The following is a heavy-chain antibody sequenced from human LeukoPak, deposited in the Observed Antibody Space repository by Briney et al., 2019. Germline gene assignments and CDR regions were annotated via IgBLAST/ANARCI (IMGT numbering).Heavy chain of an antibody. V-gene: IGHV4-38-2*02. CDR3: ARARGNYDYVWGSYSPLDAFDM. CDR1: GYSISSGYY. Sequence: SETLSLTCTVYGYSISSGYYWGWIRQPPGKGLERIGSIYHSGSTYYNPSLNSRLTTSIDTYNTQFSLKISSVTATASAVYYCARARGNYDYVWGSYSPLDAFDMWGQGTMVTVSS. CDR2: IYHSGST. D-gene: IGHD3-16*01. J-gene: IGHJ3*02.